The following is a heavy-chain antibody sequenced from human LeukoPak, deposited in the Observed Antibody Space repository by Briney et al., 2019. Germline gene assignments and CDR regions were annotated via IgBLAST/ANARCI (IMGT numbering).Heavy chain of an antibody. V-gene: IGHV1-46*01. CDR3: ARSHYDILTGSPYPDY. Sequence: ASVTVSCTASGYTFTSYYMHWVRQAPGQGLEWMGIINPSGGSTSYAQKFQGRVTMTRDTSTSTVYMELSSLRSEDTAVYYCARSHYDILTGSPYPDYWGQGTPVTVSS. CDR2: INPSGGST. CDR1: GYTFTSYY. D-gene: IGHD3-9*01. J-gene: IGHJ4*02.